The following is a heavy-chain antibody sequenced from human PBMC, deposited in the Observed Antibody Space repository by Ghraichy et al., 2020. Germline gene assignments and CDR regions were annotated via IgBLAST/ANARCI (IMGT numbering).Heavy chain of an antibody. Sequence: ASVKVSCKASGYTFTSYYMHWVRQAPGQGLEWMGIINPSGGSTSYAQKFQGRVTMTRDTSTSPVYMELSSLRSEDTAVYYCARGTYYDFWSGYQHYGMDVWGQGTTVTVSS. D-gene: IGHD3-3*01. V-gene: IGHV1-46*01. CDR2: INPSGGST. CDR1: GYTFTSYY. J-gene: IGHJ6*02. CDR3: ARGTYYDFWSGYQHYGMDV.